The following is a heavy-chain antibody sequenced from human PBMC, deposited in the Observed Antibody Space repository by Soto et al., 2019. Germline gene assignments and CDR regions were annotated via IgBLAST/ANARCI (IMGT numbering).Heavy chain of an antibody. CDR2: IYWDDDK. J-gene: IGHJ4*02. Sequence: QITLEESGPPLVKPTQTLTLTCTFSGFSLSTRGVGVGWIRQPPGKALEWLALIYWDDDKRYSPSLRSRLTITKHTSNSTVVLIMTNMDPMDTATYFSGHSLSYYDILAGYHYYFDFWGQGTPITVSS. D-gene: IGHD3-9*01. CDR1: GFSLSTRGVG. CDR3: GHSLSYYDILAGYHYYFDF. V-gene: IGHV2-5*02.